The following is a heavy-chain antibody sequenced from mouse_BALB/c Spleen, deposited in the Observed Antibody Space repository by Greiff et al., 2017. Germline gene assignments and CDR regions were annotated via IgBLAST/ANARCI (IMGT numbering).Heavy chain of an antibody. Sequence: QQSCKASGYTFTSYWMHWVKQRPGQGLEWIGEINPSNGRTNYNEKFKSKATLTVDKSSSTAYMQLSSLTSEDSAVYYCARDRADYWGQGTTLTVSS. D-gene: IGHD3-1*01. J-gene: IGHJ2*01. CDR3: ARDRADY. CDR1: GYTFTSYW. V-gene: IGHV1S81*02. CDR2: INPSNGRT.